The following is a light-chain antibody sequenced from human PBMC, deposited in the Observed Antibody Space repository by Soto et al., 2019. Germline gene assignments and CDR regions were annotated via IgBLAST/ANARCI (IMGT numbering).Light chain of an antibody. CDR2: EVS. J-gene: IGLJ1*01. V-gene: IGLV2-14*01. Sequence: QSVLTQPASVSGSPGQSITISCTETSSDVGGYNYVSWYQQHPGKAPKLMIFEVSNRPSGVSTRFSGSKSGNTASLTISGLQAEDEAEYYCSSYTRNRTLVFGTGTKVTVL. CDR1: SSDVGGYNY. CDR3: SSYTRNRTLV.